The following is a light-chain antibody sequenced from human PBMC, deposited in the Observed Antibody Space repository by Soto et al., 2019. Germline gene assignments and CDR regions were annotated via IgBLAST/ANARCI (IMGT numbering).Light chain of an antibody. CDR3: QQYNNWPWRT. CDR2: GAS. J-gene: IGKJ1*01. Sequence: EIVMTQSTATLSVSPGERATLSCRASQSVSSNLAWYQHKPGQAPRLLIYGASTRATGIPARFSGSGSGTEFTLTISSLQSEDFAVYYCQQYNNWPWRTFGQGTKVEIK. CDR1: QSVSSN. V-gene: IGKV3-15*01.